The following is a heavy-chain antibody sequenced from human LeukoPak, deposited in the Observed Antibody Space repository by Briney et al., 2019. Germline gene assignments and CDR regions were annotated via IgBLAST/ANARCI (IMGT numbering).Heavy chain of an antibody. V-gene: IGHV1-18*01. CDR1: GYTLTDYG. CDR3: ARDRHIAAAVYYYYMDV. D-gene: IGHD6-13*01. CDR2: ISTYTGDT. Sequence: ASVKVSCKASGYTLTDYGISWVRQAPGQGLEWMGWISTYTGDTNYAQRVQGRVTMTTDTSTSTAYMELRSLRSDDTAVYYCARDRHIAAAVYYYYMDVWGKGTPVTVSS. J-gene: IGHJ6*03.